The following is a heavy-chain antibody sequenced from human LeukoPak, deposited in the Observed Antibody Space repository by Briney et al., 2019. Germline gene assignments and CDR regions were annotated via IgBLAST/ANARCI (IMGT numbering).Heavy chain of an antibody. Sequence: GGSLRFSCAASGFTFSNYAWNWVRQAPGMGLEWVSTISDSGGRTNYADSVKGRFTISRDSSKNTLYLQMNNLRAEDTAVYYCAKGRRAPLVGTTTKSWLDYWGQGTLVTVSS. CDR3: AKGRRAPLVGTTTKSWLDY. CDR2: ISDSGGRT. J-gene: IGHJ4*02. V-gene: IGHV3-23*01. D-gene: IGHD1-26*01. CDR1: GFTFSNYA.